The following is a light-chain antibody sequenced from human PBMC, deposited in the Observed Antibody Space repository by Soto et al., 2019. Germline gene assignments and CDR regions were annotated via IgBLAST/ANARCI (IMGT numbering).Light chain of an antibody. V-gene: IGKV3-20*01. J-gene: IGKJ1*01. CDR1: QSVSRSD. CDR2: GAS. Sequence: EIVFTQSRVTLSFGGLEIATLSCRASQSVSRSDLAWYQQKPGQAPRLLIYGASSRATGIPDRFSGSGSGTDFTLTISRMEPEDFAVYYCQQFSSTPSWTFGQGTKVDI. CDR3: QQFSSTPSWT.